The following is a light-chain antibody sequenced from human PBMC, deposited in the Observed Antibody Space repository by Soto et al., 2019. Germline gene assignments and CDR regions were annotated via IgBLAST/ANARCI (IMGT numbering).Light chain of an antibody. CDR2: TTS. CDR3: HQSYSRPRT. V-gene: IGKV1-39*01. CDR1: QSISSY. Sequence: DIQMTQSPSSLSAYVGDRVTITCRASQSISSYLNWYQQKPGKAPNLLIYTTSNLESGVPSRFRGSGSRTEFTLTITSLQAEDFATYLCHQSYSRPRTFGQGTKVEI. J-gene: IGKJ1*01.